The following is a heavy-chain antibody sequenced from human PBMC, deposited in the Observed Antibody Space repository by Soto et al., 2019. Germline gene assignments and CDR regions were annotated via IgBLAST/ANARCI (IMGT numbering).Heavy chain of an antibody. CDR3: ARGDPPLWFGE. Sequence: QVQLVESGGGLVKPGGSLRLSCAAAGFTCSDYYMSWIRQAPGKGLEWVSYISSSSSYTNYADSVQGRFTISRDNATNSLYLQMNSLRAEDTAVYYCARGDPPLWFGEGGQGTTVTVSS. V-gene: IGHV3-11*05. CDR2: ISSSSSYT. CDR1: GFTCSDYY. J-gene: IGHJ6*02. D-gene: IGHD3-10*01.